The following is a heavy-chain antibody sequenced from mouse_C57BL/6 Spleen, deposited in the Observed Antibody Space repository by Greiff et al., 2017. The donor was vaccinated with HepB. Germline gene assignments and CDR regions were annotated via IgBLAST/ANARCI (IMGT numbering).Heavy chain of an antibody. CDR1: GFTFSDYG. V-gene: IGHV5-17*01. J-gene: IGHJ2*01. CDR2: ISSGSSTI. CDR3: ARGGDDGYDY. Sequence: EVNVVESGGGLVKPGGSLKLSCAASGFTFSDYGMHWVRQAPEKGLEWVAYISSGSSTIYYADTVKGRFTISRDNAKNTLFLQMTSLRSEDTAMYYCARGGDDGYDYWGQGTTLTVSS. D-gene: IGHD2-3*01.